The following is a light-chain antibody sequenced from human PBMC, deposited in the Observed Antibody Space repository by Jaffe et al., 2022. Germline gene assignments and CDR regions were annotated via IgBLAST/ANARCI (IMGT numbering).Light chain of an antibody. CDR1: SSDVGGYKY. V-gene: IGLV2-11*01. CDR2: EVF. CDR3: CSYAGSYTWV. Sequence: QSALTQPRSVSGSPGQSVTISCTGTSSDVGGYKYVSWYQQLPGKAPKFMIYEVFKRPSGVPDRFSGSKSGNTASLTISGLQAEDEADYYCCSYAGSYTWVFGGGTKLTVL. J-gene: IGLJ3*02.